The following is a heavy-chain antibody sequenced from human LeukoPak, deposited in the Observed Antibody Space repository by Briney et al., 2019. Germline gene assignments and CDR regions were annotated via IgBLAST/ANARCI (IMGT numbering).Heavy chain of an antibody. Sequence: GGSLRLSCAASGFTFSDYYMSWVRQAPGKGLEWVSAISGSGGSTYYADSVKGRFTISRDNSKNTLYLQMNSLRAEDTAAYYCAKDLPATVTPPYWYFDLWGRGTLVTVSS. CDR1: GFTFSDYY. V-gene: IGHV3-23*01. J-gene: IGHJ2*01. D-gene: IGHD4-17*01. CDR3: AKDLPATVTPPYWYFDL. CDR2: ISGSGGST.